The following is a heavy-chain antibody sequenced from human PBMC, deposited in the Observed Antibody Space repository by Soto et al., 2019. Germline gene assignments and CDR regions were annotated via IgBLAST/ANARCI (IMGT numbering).Heavy chain of an antibody. D-gene: IGHD4-17*01. Sequence: GESLKISCKGSGYNFHTYWIAWVRQMPGKGLEWMEFIYPHDSDTRYSPSFRGQVTISADKSINTAYLQWTSLKASDTAIYFCARPTDYHYGMQVWGQGTTVTAP. CDR1: GYNFHTYW. CDR2: IYPHDSDT. CDR3: ARPTDYHYGMQV. V-gene: IGHV5-51*01. J-gene: IGHJ6*02.